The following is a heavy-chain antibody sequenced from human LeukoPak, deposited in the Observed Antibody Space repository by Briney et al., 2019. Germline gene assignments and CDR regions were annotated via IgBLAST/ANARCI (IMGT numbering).Heavy chain of an antibody. V-gene: IGHV1-2*02. CDR1: GYTFTDYY. CDR3: ATLDSSGYYSHFDY. D-gene: IGHD3-22*01. Sequence: ASVKVSCKVSGYTFTDYYMHWVRQAPGQGLEWMGWINPNSGGTNYAQKFQGRVTMTRDTSISTAYMELSRLRSDDTAVYYCATLDSSGYYSHFDYWGQGTLVTVSS. CDR2: INPNSGGT. J-gene: IGHJ4*02.